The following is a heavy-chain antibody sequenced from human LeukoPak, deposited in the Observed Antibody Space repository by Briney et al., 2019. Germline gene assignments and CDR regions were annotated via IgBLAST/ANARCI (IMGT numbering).Heavy chain of an antibody. CDR1: GFTFSSYA. J-gene: IGHJ6*02. Sequence: GRSLRLSCAASGFTFSSYAMHWVRQAPGKGLEWVAVISYDGSNKYYADSVKDRFTISRDNSKNTLYLQMNSLRAEDTAVYYCARDGRRTAMNFGMDVWGQGTTVTVSS. CDR2: ISYDGSNK. CDR3: ARDGRRTAMNFGMDV. D-gene: IGHD5-18*01. V-gene: IGHV3-30-3*01.